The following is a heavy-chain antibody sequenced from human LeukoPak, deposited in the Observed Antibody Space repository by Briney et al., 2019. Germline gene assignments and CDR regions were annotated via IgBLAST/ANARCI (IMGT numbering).Heavy chain of an antibody. CDR2: ISYDGSNK. J-gene: IGHJ4*02. Sequence: GGSLRLSCAAPGFTFSNYGMHWGRQAPGKGLEWVAVISYDGSNKYYAESVKGRFTISRDNSKNTLYLQMNSLRAEDTAVFYCAKVSEFKITFGGVIDWGQGTPVTVSS. CDR3: AKVSEFKITFGGVID. D-gene: IGHD3-16*02. CDR1: GFTFSNYG. V-gene: IGHV3-30*18.